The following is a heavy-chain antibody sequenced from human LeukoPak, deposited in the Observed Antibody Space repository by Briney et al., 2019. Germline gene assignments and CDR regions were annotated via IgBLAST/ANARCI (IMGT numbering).Heavy chain of an antibody. CDR1: GGSISSHY. CDR3: ARASYYESSNNIAFDI. CDR2: INTSGST. Sequence: PSETLSLTCTVSGGSISSHYWSWIRQPAGKGLEWIGRINTSGSTKYNPSLKSRVTMSVDTSKNQFSLNLSSVNAADTAVYYCARASYYESSNNIAFDIWGQGTMVTVSS. V-gene: IGHV4-4*07. J-gene: IGHJ3*02. D-gene: IGHD3-22*01.